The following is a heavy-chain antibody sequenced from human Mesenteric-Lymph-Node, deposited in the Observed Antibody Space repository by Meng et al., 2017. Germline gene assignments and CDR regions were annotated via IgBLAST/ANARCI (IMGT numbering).Heavy chain of an antibody. Sequence: QVQLQESGPGLVKPSGTLSLTCAVSGGSISISNWWSWVRQPPGKGLEWIGEIYHSGSTNYNPSLKSRVTISVDKSKNQFSLKLSSVTAADTAVYYCATTGYDFWSGYSGGGWFDPWGQGTLVTVSS. J-gene: IGHJ5*02. D-gene: IGHD3-3*01. CDR3: ATTGYDFWSGYSGGGWFDP. CDR1: GGSISISNW. CDR2: IYHSGST. V-gene: IGHV4-4*02.